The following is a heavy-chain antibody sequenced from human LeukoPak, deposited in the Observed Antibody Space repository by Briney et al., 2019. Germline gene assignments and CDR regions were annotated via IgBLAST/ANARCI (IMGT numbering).Heavy chain of an antibody. Sequence: GGSLRLSCAASGFTFSTYSMSWVRQAPGKGLEWVSAIRSGGENTYYADSVKGRFTISRDNSKNTLYLQMNSLRAEDTAVYYCAKLQGGSAKYYYDSSGYYFDYWGQGTLVTVSS. J-gene: IGHJ4*02. CDR1: GFTFSTYS. CDR2: IRSGGENT. D-gene: IGHD3-22*01. V-gene: IGHV3-23*01. CDR3: AKLQGGSAKYYYDSSGYYFDY.